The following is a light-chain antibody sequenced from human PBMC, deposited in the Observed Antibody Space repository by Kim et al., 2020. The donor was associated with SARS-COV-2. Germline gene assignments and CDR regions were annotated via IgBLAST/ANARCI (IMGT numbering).Light chain of an antibody. V-gene: IGLV3-19*01. CDR3: NCRASHPYRVF. CDR1: SLRSFH. J-gene: IGLJ7*01. Sequence: SSELTQDPAVSVNLGQTVTSTCQGDSLRSFHASWYQQKPGQAPVLVFYGNDHRPSGIPDRFSGSSSGDRSSLTITGAQAADEADYYCNCRASHPYRVFFGGVTRLTVL. CDR2: GND.